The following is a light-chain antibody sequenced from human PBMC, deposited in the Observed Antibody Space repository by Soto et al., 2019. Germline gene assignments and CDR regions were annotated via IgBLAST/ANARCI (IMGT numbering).Light chain of an antibody. CDR2: GAS. V-gene: IGKV3-20*01. CDR1: QSVSSSY. J-gene: IGKJ1*01. Sequence: RPSQSVSSSYLAWYQQKPGQANRLIIYGASSRATRITDRLSGSRSRTDFTLTISRLEPEDFAVYYCQQYGSSPTTFSQGTNLDI. CDR3: QQYGSSPTT.